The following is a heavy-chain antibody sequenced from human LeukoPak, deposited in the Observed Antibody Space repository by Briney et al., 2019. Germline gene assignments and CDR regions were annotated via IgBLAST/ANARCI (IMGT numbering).Heavy chain of an antibody. CDR2: IHPDGSQK. V-gene: IGHV3-7*01. CDR3: ARAEDYYGSGSYHPRYFDY. Sequence: GGSLRLSCAASGSPWICWVRQAPGKGLEWVAEIHPDGSQKFYLDSVKGRFTISRDNAKNSLYLQMNSLRAEDTAVYYCARAEDYYGSGSYHPRYFDYWGQGTLVTVSS. CDR1: GSPW. D-gene: IGHD3-10*01. J-gene: IGHJ4*02.